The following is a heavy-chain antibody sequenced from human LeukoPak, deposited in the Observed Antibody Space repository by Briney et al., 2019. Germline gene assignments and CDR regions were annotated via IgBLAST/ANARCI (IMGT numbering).Heavy chain of an antibody. V-gene: IGHV3-48*03. CDR1: GFTFSNYE. CDR2: ISSSGNTI. Sequence: PGGSLRLSCVVSGFTFSNYEMNWVRQAPGKGLEWVSYISSSGNTIYYADSVKGRFTTSRDNAKNSLYLQMNSLRAEDTAVYYCARKNYDNNGYFHHWGQGTLVTVSS. CDR3: ARKNYDNNGYFHH. D-gene: IGHD3-22*01. J-gene: IGHJ1*01.